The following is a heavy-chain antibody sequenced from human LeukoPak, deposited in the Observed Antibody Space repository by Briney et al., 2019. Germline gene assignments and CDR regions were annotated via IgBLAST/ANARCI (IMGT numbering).Heavy chain of an antibody. V-gene: IGHV1-2*02. CDR2: INPNSGGT. Sequence: GASVKVSCKASGYTFTDYYMHWVRQAPGQGLEWMGWINPNSGGTNYAQKLQGRVTMTRDTSISTAYMELSRLRSDDTAVYYCARFQTATVNRGYYYYMDVWGKGTTVTISS. J-gene: IGHJ6*03. CDR3: ARFQTATVNRGYYYYMDV. D-gene: IGHD4-17*01. CDR1: GYTFTDYY.